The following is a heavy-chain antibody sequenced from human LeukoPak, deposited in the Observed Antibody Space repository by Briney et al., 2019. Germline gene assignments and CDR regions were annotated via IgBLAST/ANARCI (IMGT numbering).Heavy chain of an antibody. J-gene: IGHJ3*02. Sequence: SETLSLTCTASGGSISNGGYYWSWIRQHPGKGLEWIGYIDYSGGTSYNPSLQSRVTMSVDTPKNQFSLKMTSVTAADTAVYYCARVSDGDFYGSGTYYHDVFDIWGQGTMVTVSS. CDR1: GGSISNGGYY. CDR2: IDYSGGT. D-gene: IGHD3-10*01. V-gene: IGHV4-31*03. CDR3: ARVSDGDFYGSGTYYHDVFDI.